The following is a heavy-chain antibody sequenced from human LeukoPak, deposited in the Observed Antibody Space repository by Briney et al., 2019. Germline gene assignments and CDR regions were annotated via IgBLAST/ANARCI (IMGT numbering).Heavy chain of an antibody. CDR1: GFTFGDYA. CDR3: TRGVRGPDY. CDR2: IASKAYGGTT. Sequence: GGSLRLSCTPPGFTFGDYALSWVRQPPGKGLEWVGFIASKAYGGTTEYAASVKGRFTISRDDSKSVAYLQMDSLNTEDTAVYYCTRGVRGPDYWGQGTLVTVSS. D-gene: IGHD3-10*01. V-gene: IGHV3-49*04. J-gene: IGHJ4*02.